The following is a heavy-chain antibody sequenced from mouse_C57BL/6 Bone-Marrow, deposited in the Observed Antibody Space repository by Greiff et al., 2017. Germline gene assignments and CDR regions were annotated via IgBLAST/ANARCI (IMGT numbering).Heavy chain of an antibody. CDR1: GYSITSGYY. Sequence: EVQLQESGPGLVKPSQSLSLTCSVTGYSITSGYYWNWIRQFPGNKLEWMGYISYDGSNNYNPSLKNRISITRDTSKNQFFLKLNSVTTEDTATYYCARGHLDYWGQGTSVTVSS. CDR3: ARGHLDY. J-gene: IGHJ4*01. CDR2: ISYDGSN. V-gene: IGHV3-6*01.